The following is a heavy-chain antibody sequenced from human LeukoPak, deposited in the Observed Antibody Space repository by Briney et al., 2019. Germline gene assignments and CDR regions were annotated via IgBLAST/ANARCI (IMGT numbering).Heavy chain of an antibody. CDR1: GFTFNTYS. V-gene: IGHV3-48*04. CDR2: ISSSSDTI. J-gene: IGHJ4*02. CDR3: ARDTRGESDY. D-gene: IGHD2-2*01. Sequence: PGGSLGLSCAVSGFTFNTYSMNWVRQAPGKGLEWVSYISSSSDTIYYADSVKGRFTISRDNAKNSLYLQMNSLRAEDTAVYYCARDTRGESDYWGQGTLVTVSS.